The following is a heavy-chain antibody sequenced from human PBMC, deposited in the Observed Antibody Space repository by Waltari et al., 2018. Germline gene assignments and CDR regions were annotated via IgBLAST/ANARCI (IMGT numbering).Heavy chain of an antibody. V-gene: IGHV3-23*04. CDR3: ASAPRPMVSAPFDY. CDR1: GFSDYT. D-gene: IGHD2-15*01. Sequence: EVQLVESGGGLVQPGGSLRLSCSGFGFSDYTMAWVRQAPGKGLEWVSGIRNSGDMTSSADSVKGRFTISRDTSKNTLFLQMNGLRAEDTAIYYCASAPRPMVSAPFDYWGQGVLVTVSS. CDR2: IRNSGDMT. J-gene: IGHJ4*02.